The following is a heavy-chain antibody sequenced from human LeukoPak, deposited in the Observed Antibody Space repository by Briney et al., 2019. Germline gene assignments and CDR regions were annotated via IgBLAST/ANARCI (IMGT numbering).Heavy chain of an antibody. CDR2: INPNSGGT. CDR3: AREPMVRGVTHYYMDV. D-gene: IGHD3-10*01. Sequence: GASVKVSCKASGYTFTGYYMHWVRQAPGQGLEWMGWINPNSGGTNYAQKLQGRVTMTRDTSISTAYMELSRLRSDDTAVYYCAREPMVRGVTHYYMDVWGKGTTVTVSS. J-gene: IGHJ6*03. V-gene: IGHV1-2*02. CDR1: GYTFTGYY.